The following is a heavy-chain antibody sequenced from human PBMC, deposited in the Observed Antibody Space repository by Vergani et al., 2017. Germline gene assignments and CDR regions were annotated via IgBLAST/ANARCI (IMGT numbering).Heavy chain of an antibody. D-gene: IGHD2-2*02. V-gene: IGHV4-34*01. Sequence: QVQLQQWGAGLFKPSETLSLTCAVYGGSFSGYYWSWIRQPPGKGLEWIGEINHSGSTNYNPSLKSRVTISVDTSKNQFSLKLSSVTAADTAVYYCARVGRVVPAAIWKSGIAARGRVDPWGQGTLVTVSS. CDR3: ARVGRVVPAAIWKSGIAARGRVDP. CDR1: GGSFSGYY. J-gene: IGHJ5*02. CDR2: INHSGST.